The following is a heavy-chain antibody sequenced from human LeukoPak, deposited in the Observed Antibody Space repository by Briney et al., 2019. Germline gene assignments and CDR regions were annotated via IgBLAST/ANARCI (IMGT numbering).Heavy chain of an antibody. D-gene: IGHD3-10*01. J-gene: IGHJ3*02. CDR1: GFTFSSYA. Sequence: GGSLRLSCAASGFTFSSYAMRWVRQAPGKGLEWVANIKQDGSEKYYVDSVKGRFTISRDNAKNSLCLQMNSLRAEDTAEYYCARDDGGSYMSTFDIWGQGTMVTVSS. CDR3: ARDDGGSYMSTFDI. V-gene: IGHV3-7*01. CDR2: IKQDGSEK.